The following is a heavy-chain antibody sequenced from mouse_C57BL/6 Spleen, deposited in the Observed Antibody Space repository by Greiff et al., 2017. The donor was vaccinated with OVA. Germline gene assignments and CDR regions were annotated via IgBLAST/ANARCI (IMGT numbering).Heavy chain of an antibody. CDR2: INPSNGGT. CDR3: ARWDYGSSYWYFDG. J-gene: IGHJ1*03. D-gene: IGHD1-1*01. Sequence: QVQLQQPGTELVKPGASVKLSCKASGYTFTSYWMHWVKQRPGQGLEWIGNINPSNGGTNYNEKFKSKATLTVDKSSSTAYMQLSSLTSEDSAVYYCARWDYGSSYWYFDGWGTGTTVTVSS. CDR1: GYTFTSYW. V-gene: IGHV1-53*01.